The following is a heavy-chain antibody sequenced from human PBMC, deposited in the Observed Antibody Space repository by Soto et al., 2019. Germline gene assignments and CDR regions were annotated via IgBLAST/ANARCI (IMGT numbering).Heavy chain of an antibody. CDR3: ARDGRYSSSSGGYYYYGMDV. Sequence: QVQLVQSGAEVKKPGSLVKVSCKASGGTFSSYAISWVRQAPGQGLEWMGGIIPIFGTANYAQKFQGRVTITADKSTSTAYMELSSLRSEDTAVYYCARDGRYSSSSGGYYYYGMDVWGQGTTVTVSS. CDR2: IIPIFGTA. CDR1: GGTFSSYA. V-gene: IGHV1-69*06. D-gene: IGHD6-6*01. J-gene: IGHJ6*02.